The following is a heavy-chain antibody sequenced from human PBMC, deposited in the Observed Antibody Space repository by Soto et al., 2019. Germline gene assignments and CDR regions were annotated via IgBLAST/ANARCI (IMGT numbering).Heavy chain of an antibody. J-gene: IGHJ4*02. Sequence: QVQPEQSGAEVKKPGSSVKVSCKSSGGTFSSYRISWVRQAPGQGLEWMGGIMPIFATPKYAQRFQGRVTISADESTRTAYLDMRGLTSDDTAVYYCAREVSSSRFNSWGQGTLVTVSS. CDR1: GGTFSSYR. D-gene: IGHD2-2*01. CDR3: AREVSSSRFNS. CDR2: IMPIFATP. V-gene: IGHV1-69*01.